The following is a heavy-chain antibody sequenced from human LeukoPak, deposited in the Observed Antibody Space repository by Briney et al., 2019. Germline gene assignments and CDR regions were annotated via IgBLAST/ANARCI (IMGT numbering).Heavy chain of an antibody. CDR2: IYYSGST. CDR3: ASEGRDTIFGVVIGPRIGWFDP. V-gene: IGHV4-30-4*08. J-gene: IGHJ5*02. CDR1: GGSISSGDYY. Sequence: PSETLSLTCTVSGGSISSGDYYWSWIRQPPGKGLEWIGYIYYSGSTYYNPSLKSRVTISVDTSKNQFSLKLSSVTAADTAVYYCASEGRDTIFGVVIGPRIGWFDPWGQGTLVTVSS. D-gene: IGHD3-3*01.